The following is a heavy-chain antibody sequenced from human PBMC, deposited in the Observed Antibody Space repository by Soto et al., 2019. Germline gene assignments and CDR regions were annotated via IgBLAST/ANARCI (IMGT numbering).Heavy chain of an antibody. CDR2: ISGSGGST. D-gene: IGHD2-8*01. J-gene: IGHJ6*03. CDR1: GFTFSSYA. V-gene: IGHV3-23*01. CDR3: AKDKPDIVLMVYAWTHTYYMDV. Sequence: PGGSLRLSCAASGFTFSSYAMSWVRQAPGKGLEWVSAISGSGGSTYYADSVKGRFTISRDNSKNTLYLQMNSLRAEDTAVYYCAKDKPDIVLMVYAWTHTYYMDVWGKGTTVTVSS.